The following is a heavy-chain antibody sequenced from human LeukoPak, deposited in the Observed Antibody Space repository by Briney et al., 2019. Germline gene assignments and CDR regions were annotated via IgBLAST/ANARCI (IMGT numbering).Heavy chain of an antibody. CDR3: AKDIAVAGTVMSGGDY. J-gene: IGHJ4*02. D-gene: IGHD6-19*01. CDR2: IRYDESNQ. V-gene: IGHV3-30*02. Sequence: GGSLRLSCAAFGFTFSSYGMHWVRQVPGKGLEWVAFIRYDESNQYYADSVKGRFTISRDNSKNTLYLQMNSLRPEDTAVYYCAKDIAVAGTVMSGGDYWGQGTLVTVSS. CDR1: GFTFSSYG.